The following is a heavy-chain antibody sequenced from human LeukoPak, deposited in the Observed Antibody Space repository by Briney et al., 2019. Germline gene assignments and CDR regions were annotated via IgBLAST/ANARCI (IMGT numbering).Heavy chain of an antibody. D-gene: IGHD2-2*01. CDR2: IIPIFGTA. Sequence: SVKVSCKASGGTFSSYAISWVRQAPGQGLEWMGGIIPIFGTANYAQKFQGRVTITADESTSTAYMELSSLRSEDTAVYYCASLLSSTSRHYYYYYMDVWGKGTTVTVSS. CDR1: GGTFSSYA. V-gene: IGHV1-69*13. CDR3: ASLLSSTSRHYYYYYMDV. J-gene: IGHJ6*03.